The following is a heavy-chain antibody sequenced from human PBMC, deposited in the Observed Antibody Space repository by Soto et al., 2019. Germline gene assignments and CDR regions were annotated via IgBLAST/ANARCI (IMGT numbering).Heavy chain of an antibody. V-gene: IGHV3-23*01. D-gene: IGHD3-3*01. J-gene: IGHJ4*02. CDR3: AKGVTYYDFWSGYYDY. CDR1: GFSFSSYA. CDR2: ISGSGGST. Sequence: PGGSLRLSCAASGFSFSSYAMSWVRQAPGKGLEWVSAISGSGGSTYYANSVKGRFTISRDTSQNTVYLQMNSLRAEDTAVYYCAKGVTYYDFWSGYYDYWGQGTLVTVSS.